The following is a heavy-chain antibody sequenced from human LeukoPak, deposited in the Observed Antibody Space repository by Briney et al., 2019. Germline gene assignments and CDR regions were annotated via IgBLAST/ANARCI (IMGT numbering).Heavy chain of an antibody. D-gene: IGHD2-15*01. CDR1: GFTFSSYA. Sequence: GGSLRLSCAASGFTFSSYAMSWVRQAPGKGPEWVSAISGSGGSTYYADSVKGRFTISRDNSKNTLYLQMNSLRAEDTAVYYCANLGYCSGGSCYRGIWFDPWGQGTLVTVSS. CDR3: ANLGYCSGGSCYRGIWFDP. V-gene: IGHV3-23*01. J-gene: IGHJ5*02. CDR2: ISGSGGST.